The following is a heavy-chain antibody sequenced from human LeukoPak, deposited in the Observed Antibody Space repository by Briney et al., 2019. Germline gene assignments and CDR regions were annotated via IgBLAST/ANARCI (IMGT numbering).Heavy chain of an antibody. V-gene: IGHV1-18*01. D-gene: IGHD5/OR15-5a*01. CDR3: ARDIVSAMAVYDAFDV. CDR2: ISAYNGNT. Sequence: EASVTVSCKASGYTFTSYGISWVRQAPGQGLEWMGWISAYNGNTNYAQKLQGRVTMTTDTSTSTAYMELRSLRSDDTAVYYCARDIVSAMAVYDAFDVWGQGTMVTVSS. CDR1: GYTFTSYG. J-gene: IGHJ3*01.